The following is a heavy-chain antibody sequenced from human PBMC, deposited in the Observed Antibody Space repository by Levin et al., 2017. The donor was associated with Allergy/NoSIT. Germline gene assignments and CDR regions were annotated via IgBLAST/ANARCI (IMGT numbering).Heavy chain of an antibody. J-gene: IGHJ5*02. D-gene: IGHD6-19*01. Sequence: GGSLRLSCAASGFTFNTYAMSWVRQAPGKGLEWVSSTSGSGGTTYYADSVKGRFTISRDNSKNTLYLEMNSLRAEDTALYYCAKDLAQWLYPPKWLDPWGQGTLVTVSS. CDR3: AKDLAQWLYPPKWLDP. V-gene: IGHV3-23*01. CDR2: TSGSGGTT. CDR1: GFTFNTYA.